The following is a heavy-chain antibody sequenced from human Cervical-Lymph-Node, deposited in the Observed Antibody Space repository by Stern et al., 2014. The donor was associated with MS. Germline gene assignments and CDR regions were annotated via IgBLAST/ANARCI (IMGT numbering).Heavy chain of an antibody. D-gene: IGHD2-21*02. J-gene: IGHJ2*01. V-gene: IGHV3-64*01. CDR2: ISSNGVST. CDR1: GFTFSSYA. Sequence: EVQLVQSGGGLVQPGGSLRLSCAASGFTFSSYAMHWVRQAPGKGLEYVSVISSNGVSTYDANSVKGRFTISRDNSKNTLYLHMGSLRVEDMAVYYCARGVTYCGGDCYGWYFDLWGRGTLVTVSS. CDR3: ARGVTYCGGDCYGWYFDL.